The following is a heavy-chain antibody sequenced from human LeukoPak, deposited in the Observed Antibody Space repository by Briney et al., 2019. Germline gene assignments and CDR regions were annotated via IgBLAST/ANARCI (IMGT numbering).Heavy chain of an antibody. CDR1: GGSISSGSYY. J-gene: IGHJ4*02. V-gene: IGHV4-30-4*01. CDR3: ARRDMYGDYLQGYFDY. Sequence: PSETLSLTCTVSGGSISSGSYYWSWIRQPPGKGLEWIGYIYYSGSTYYNPSLKSRVTISVDTSKNQFSLKLSSVTAADTAVYYCARRDMYGDYLQGYFDYWGQGTLVTVSS. D-gene: IGHD4-17*01. CDR2: IYYSGST.